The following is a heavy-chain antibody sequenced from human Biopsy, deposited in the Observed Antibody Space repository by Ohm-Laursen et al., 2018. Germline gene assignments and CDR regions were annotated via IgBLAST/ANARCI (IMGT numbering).Heavy chain of an antibody. CDR1: GDSISSYY. CDR3: ARDFRAGSGFLRSNNHYCGMDV. Sequence: SQTLSLTCIVSGDSISSYYWSWIRQPPGKGLEWIGYVYYTGSTDYNPSLKSRVTMSVDPSQNQFSLNLNSVTAADTAVYYCARDFRAGSGFLRSNNHYCGMDVWGPGTRVTVSS. CDR2: VYYTGST. D-gene: IGHD5-24*01. J-gene: IGHJ6*02. V-gene: IGHV4-59*01.